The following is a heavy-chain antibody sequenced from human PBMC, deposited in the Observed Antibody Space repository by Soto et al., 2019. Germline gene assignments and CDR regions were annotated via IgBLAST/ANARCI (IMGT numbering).Heavy chain of an antibody. CDR2: FNPEDDET. CDR3: AAYSRRIVAAGPGFIY. D-gene: IGHD6-13*01. V-gene: IGHV1-24*01. J-gene: IGHJ4*02. Sequence: GASVKVSCKFSGYTLRELNMNWVRQAPGKGLEWMGGFNPEDDETIYAQNFQGRVTMTEDTSTDTAYMDLSSLRSEDTAVYYCAAYSRRIVAAGPGFIYWGQGTLVTVSA. CDR1: GYTLRELN.